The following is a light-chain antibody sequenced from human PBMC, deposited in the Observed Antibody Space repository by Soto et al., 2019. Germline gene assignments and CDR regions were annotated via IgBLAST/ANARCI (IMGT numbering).Light chain of an antibody. J-gene: IGKJ1*01. CDR3: QQYNNWPWT. Sequence: EIVITQSPATLSVSPGERATLSCRASQSVSSNLAWYQQKPGQAPRLLTYGASTRATGIPARFSGSGSGTEFTLTISSLQSEDFAVYYCQQYNNWPWTFGQGTKVDIK. CDR1: QSVSSN. CDR2: GAS. V-gene: IGKV3-15*01.